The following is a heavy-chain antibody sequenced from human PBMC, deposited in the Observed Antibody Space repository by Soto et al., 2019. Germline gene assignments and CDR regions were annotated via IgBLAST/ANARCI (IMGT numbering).Heavy chain of an antibody. CDR2: ISGSGDST. CDR1: GFPFSSYA. Sequence: SLRLSCAASGFPFSSYAMSWVRQAPGKGLEWVSAISGSGDSTYYADSVRGRFTISRDTSKNQVFLTMTNMKPVDTATYYCAHRVAYSSGWPFDYWGQGTLVTVSS. J-gene: IGHJ4*02. V-gene: IGHV3-23*01. D-gene: IGHD6-19*01. CDR3: AHRVAYSSGWPFDY.